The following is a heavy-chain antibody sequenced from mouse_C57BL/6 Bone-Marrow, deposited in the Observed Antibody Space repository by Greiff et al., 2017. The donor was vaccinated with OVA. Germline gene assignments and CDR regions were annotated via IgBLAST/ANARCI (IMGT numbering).Heavy chain of an antibody. CDR2: IYPGDGDT. CDR3: ARGGYPLY. J-gene: IGHJ2*01. CDR1: GYAFSSSW. V-gene: IGHV1-82*01. Sequence: VQLQQSGPELVKPGASVKISCKASGYAFSSSWMNWVKQRPGKGLEWIGRIYPGDGDTNYNGKFKGKATLTADKSSSTVYMQLSSLTSEDSAVYFCARGGYPLYWGQGTTLTVSS. D-gene: IGHD2-2*01.